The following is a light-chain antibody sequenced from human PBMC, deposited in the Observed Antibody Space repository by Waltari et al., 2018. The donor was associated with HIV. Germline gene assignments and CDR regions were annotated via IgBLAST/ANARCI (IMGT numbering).Light chain of an antibody. Sequence: EILLTQSPGTLSLSPGDRATLSCRASQNIVNGYLAWYQQKPDQAPSLVVYGASSRATGIPDRFRGSGAGTDFSLTINRLEPEDFGVYYCQQYGSSPFTFGGGTKVEIK. V-gene: IGKV3-20*01. CDR3: QQYGSSPFT. CDR1: QNIVNGY. J-gene: IGKJ4*01. CDR2: GAS.